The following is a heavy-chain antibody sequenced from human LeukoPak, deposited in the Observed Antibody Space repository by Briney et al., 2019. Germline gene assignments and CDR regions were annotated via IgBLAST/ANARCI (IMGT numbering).Heavy chain of an antibody. V-gene: IGHV3-30*04. CDR3: ARSSSYRGPKGAFDI. D-gene: IGHD3-10*01. CDR2: ISHDGSNK. Sequence: GGSLRLSCAASGFTFSSYATHWVRQAPGKGLEWVAVISHDGSNKYYADSVKGRFTISRDNSKNTLYLQMNSLRAEDTAVYYCARSSSYRGPKGAFDIWGQGTMVTVSS. CDR1: GFTFSSYA. J-gene: IGHJ3*02.